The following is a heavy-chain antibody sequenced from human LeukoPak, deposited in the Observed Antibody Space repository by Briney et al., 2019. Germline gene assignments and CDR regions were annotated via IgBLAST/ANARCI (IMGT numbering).Heavy chain of an antibody. CDR3: ARAPYGDYLSPFDY. CDR1: GFTFGDYG. Sequence: PGGSLRLSCAASGFTFGDYGMSWVRQAPGKGLEWVSGINWNGGSTGYADSVKGRFTISRDNAKNSLYLQMNSLRAEDAALYYCARAPYGDYLSPFDYWGQGTLVTVSS. D-gene: IGHD4-17*01. J-gene: IGHJ4*02. CDR2: INWNGGST. V-gene: IGHV3-20*04.